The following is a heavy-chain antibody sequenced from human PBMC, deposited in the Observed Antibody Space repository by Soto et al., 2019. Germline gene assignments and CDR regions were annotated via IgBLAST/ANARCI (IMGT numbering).Heavy chain of an antibody. J-gene: IGHJ4*02. CDR2: IYYSGST. D-gene: IGHD4-17*01. CDR1: GGSISSSSYY. CDR3: ASLRNYGDYSGAY. V-gene: IGHV4-39*01. Sequence: SETLSLTCTVSGGSISSSSYYWGWIRQPPGKGLEWIGSIYYSGSTYYNPSLKSRVAISVDTSKNQFSLKLSSVTAADTAVYYCASLRNYGDYSGAYWGQGTLVTVAS.